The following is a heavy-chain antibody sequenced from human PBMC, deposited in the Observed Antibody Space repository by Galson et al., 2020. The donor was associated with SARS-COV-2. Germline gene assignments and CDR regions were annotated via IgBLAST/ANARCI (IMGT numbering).Heavy chain of an antibody. CDR1: GYNFITYD. CDR2: IRTADGDT. Sequence: GESLKISCKTSGYNFITYDISWVRQAPGQGLEWLGWIRTADGDTDYAQKFQGRVTMTRDTSTSTAYMELRSLRSDDTAVYFCAGASQGSWSSGWYDWGQGTLVTVSS. CDR3: AGASQGSWSSGWYD. J-gene: IGHJ4*02. D-gene: IGHD6-19*01. V-gene: IGHV1-18*01.